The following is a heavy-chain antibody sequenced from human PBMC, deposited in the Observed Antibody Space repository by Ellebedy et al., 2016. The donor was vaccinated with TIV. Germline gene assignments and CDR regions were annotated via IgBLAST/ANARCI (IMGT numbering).Heavy chain of an antibody. V-gene: IGHV4-61*08. D-gene: IGHD2-2*01. J-gene: IGHJ6*02. CDR1: GGSISSGGYY. Sequence: MPSETLSLTCTVSGGSISSGGYYWSWIRQPPGKGLEWIGYIYYSGSNNYNPSLKSRVTISVDTSKNQFSLKLSSVTAADTAVYYCARELVGSTSMDVWGQGTTVTVSS. CDR3: ARELVGSTSMDV. CDR2: IYYSGSN.